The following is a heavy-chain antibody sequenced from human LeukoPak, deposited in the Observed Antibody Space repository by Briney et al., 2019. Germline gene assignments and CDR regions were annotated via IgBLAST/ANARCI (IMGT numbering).Heavy chain of an antibody. CDR3: ARAVAAAGTVGWFDP. V-gene: IGHV4-34*01. J-gene: IGHJ5*02. CDR1: GGSFSGYY. D-gene: IGHD6-13*01. Sequence: SETLSLTCTVSGGSFSGYYWSWIRQPPGKGLEWIGEINHSGSTNYNPSLKSRVTISVDTSKNQFSLKLSSVTAADTAVYYCARAVAAAGTVGWFDPWGQGTLVTVSS. CDR2: INHSGST.